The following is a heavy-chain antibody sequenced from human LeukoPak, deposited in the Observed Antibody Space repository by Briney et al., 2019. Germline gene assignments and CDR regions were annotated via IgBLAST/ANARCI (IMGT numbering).Heavy chain of an antibody. D-gene: IGHD6-13*01. CDR1: GYTFTSYD. CDR3: ARGHAPSSSPDY. CDR2: MNPNSGNT. V-gene: IGHV1-8*01. Sequence: GASVKVSCKASGYTFTSYDINWVRQATGQGLEWMGWMNPNSGNTGYAQKFQGRVTMTRNTSISTAYMELSSLRSEGTAMYYCARGHAPSSSPDYWGQGTLVTVSS. J-gene: IGHJ4*02.